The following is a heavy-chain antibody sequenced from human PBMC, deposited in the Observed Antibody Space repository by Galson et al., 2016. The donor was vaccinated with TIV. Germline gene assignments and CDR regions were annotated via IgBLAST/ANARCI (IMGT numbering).Heavy chain of an antibody. J-gene: IGHJ3*02. CDR1: GFTFSNYW. CDR2: INSYGSST. D-gene: IGHD2-21*01. Sequence: SLRLSCAASGFTFSNYWMHWVRQAPGKGLVGVSRINSYGSSTTYADSVKGRFTISRDNAKKTLYLQMNSLRADDKPVYYCAREPYSPLMLDIWGQGTMVTVSS. V-gene: IGHV3-74*03. CDR3: AREPYSPLMLDI.